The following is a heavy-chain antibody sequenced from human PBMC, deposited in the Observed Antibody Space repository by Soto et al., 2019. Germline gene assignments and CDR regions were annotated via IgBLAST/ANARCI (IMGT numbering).Heavy chain of an antibody. J-gene: IGHJ6*02. Sequence: PGGSLRLSCAASGFSFRSYWMHWVRQAPGKGLVWVTRINSDGSSTNYADSVKGRFTISRDNAKNTLYLQMNSLRAEDTAVYYCARDKATVTTFYYYYYGMDVWGQGTTVTVSS. V-gene: IGHV3-74*01. CDR2: INSDGSST. D-gene: IGHD4-4*01. CDR3: ARDKATVTTFYYYYYGMDV. CDR1: GFSFRSYW.